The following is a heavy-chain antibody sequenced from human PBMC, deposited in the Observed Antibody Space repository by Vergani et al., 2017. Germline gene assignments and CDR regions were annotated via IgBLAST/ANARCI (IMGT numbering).Heavy chain of an antibody. Sequence: QVQQVQSGAEVKKPGASVKVFCKTSGYIFTGYSMHWVRQAPGQGLEWMGWINPKSGDTKYAQKFQGRVTMTRDTSINTAYMELSRLRSDDTAVYYCARGYYYDNSGDRNVLDIWGQGTVVTVSS. CDR2: INPKSGDT. D-gene: IGHD3-22*01. CDR3: ARGYYYDNSGDRNVLDI. CDR1: GYIFTGYS. J-gene: IGHJ3*02. V-gene: IGHV1-2*02.